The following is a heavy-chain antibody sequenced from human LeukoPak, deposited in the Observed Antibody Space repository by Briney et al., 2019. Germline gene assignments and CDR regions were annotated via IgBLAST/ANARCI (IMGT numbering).Heavy chain of an antibody. V-gene: IGHV4-4*07. J-gene: IGHJ2*01. CDR2: IYTSGST. Sequence: SETLSLTCPVSGGSISSYYWSWIRQPAGKGLEWIGRIYTSGSTNYNPSLKSRVTISVDKSKNQFSLKLSSVTAADTAVYYCARNGYCDGDRYWYFDLWGGGPVVTVSS. D-gene: IGHD2-21*01. CDR3: ARNGYCDGDRYWYFDL. CDR1: GGSISSYY.